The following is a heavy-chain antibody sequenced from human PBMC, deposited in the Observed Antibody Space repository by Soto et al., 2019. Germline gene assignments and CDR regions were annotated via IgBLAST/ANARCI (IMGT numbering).Heavy chain of an antibody. V-gene: IGHV4-59*01. D-gene: IGHD2-8*02. CDR1: GASISSYY. Sequence: PSEPLSLTCTVSGASISSYYWSWIRQPPGKGLEWIGYIYYSGSSNYNPSLKSRVTMSLDTSKSQFSLKLSSVTAADTAVYYCARHYRATYWADFDIWGQGTMVTVSS. J-gene: IGHJ3*02. CDR2: IYYSGSS. CDR3: ARHYRATYWADFDI.